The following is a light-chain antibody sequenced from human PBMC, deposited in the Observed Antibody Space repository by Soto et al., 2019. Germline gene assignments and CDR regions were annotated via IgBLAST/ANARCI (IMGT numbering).Light chain of an antibody. CDR1: SSDIGGYNY. CDR3: CSYTSRSTHV. CDR2: EVT. J-gene: IGLJ1*01. Sequence: QSVLTQPASVSGSPGQSITISCTGTSSDIGGYNYVSWYRQYPGKAPQVMIYEVTHRPSGVSNRFSGSKSGNTASLTISGLQPEDEADYYCCSYTSRSTHVFGTGTKVTVL. V-gene: IGLV2-14*01.